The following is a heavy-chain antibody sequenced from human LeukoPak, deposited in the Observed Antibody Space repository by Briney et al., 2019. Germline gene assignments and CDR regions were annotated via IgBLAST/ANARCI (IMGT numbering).Heavy chain of an antibody. Sequence: PGGSLRLSCAASGFTFSSYGMHWVRQAPGKGLEWVTFIRYDGSNRYYADSVKGRSTVSRDNSKNTLYLQMNSLRAEDTAVYYCARESESYDSSGSTFAYWGQGTLVTVSS. CDR1: GFTFSSYG. J-gene: IGHJ4*02. CDR2: IRYDGSNR. D-gene: IGHD3-22*01. V-gene: IGHV3-30*02. CDR3: ARESESYDSSGSTFAY.